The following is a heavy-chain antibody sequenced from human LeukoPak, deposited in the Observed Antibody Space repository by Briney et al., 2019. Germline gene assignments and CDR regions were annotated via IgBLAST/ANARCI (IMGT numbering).Heavy chain of an antibody. D-gene: IGHD2-21*01. J-gene: IGHJ4*02. CDR3: AREKSESYCENFDY. Sequence: PSETLSLTCTVSGGSISSGDYYWTWIRQPPGKGLEWIGYIYYSGSTYYNPSLKSRVIISVDTSKNQFSLKLSSVTAADTAVYYCAREKSESYCENFDYWGQGTLVTVSS. V-gene: IGHV4-30-4*01. CDR1: GGSISSGDYY. CDR2: IYYSGST.